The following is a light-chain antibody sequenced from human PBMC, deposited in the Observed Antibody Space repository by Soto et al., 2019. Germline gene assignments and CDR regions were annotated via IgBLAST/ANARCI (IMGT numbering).Light chain of an antibody. CDR3: QQHGTSPPSWT. V-gene: IGKV3-20*01. Sequence: ETVLTQSPGTLYLSPGERATLFCRASQSITSNQLAWYQQKPGQAPRLLIYGASSRATGIPDMFSGSGSGTDFTLTISRLEPEDFAVYYCQQHGTSPPSWTFGQGTKVEIK. CDR1: QSITSNQ. CDR2: GAS. J-gene: IGKJ1*01.